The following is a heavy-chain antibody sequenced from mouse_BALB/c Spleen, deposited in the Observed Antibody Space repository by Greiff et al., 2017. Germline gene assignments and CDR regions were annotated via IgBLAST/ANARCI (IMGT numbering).Heavy chain of an antibody. CDR2: IWGDGST. D-gene: IGHD2-1*01. CDR1: GFSLTGYG. Sequence: VQVVESGPGLVAPSQSLSITCTVSGFSLTGYGVNWVRQPPGKGLEWLGMIWGDGSTDYNSALKSRLSISKDNSKSQVFLKMNSLQTDDTARYYCARDRGNGGPYAMDYWGQGTSVTVSS. V-gene: IGHV2-6-7*01. J-gene: IGHJ4*01. CDR3: ARDRGNGGPYAMDY.